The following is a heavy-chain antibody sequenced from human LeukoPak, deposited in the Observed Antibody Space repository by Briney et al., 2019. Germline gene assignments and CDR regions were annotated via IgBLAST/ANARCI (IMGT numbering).Heavy chain of an antibody. CDR3: ARIVTYSSMHFDN. V-gene: IGHV4-39*07. CDR1: GGSISSSNYY. D-gene: IGHD6-13*01. Sequence: PSETLSLTCTVSGGSISSSNYYWGCIRQPPGKGLEWIGSIYFSGSTNYNPSLKSRVTISVDTSKNQFSLKLNSVTAADTAVYYCARIVTYSSMHFDNWGQGTLVTVSS. J-gene: IGHJ4*02. CDR2: IYFSGST.